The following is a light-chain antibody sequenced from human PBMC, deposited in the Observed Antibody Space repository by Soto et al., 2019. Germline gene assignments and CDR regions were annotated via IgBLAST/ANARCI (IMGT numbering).Light chain of an antibody. CDR3: SSYAGSNMGA. CDR1: RSDVGGYNF. J-gene: IGLJ1*01. CDR2: EVT. Sequence: QSVLTQPPSASGSPGQSVTISCTGTRSDVGGYNFVSWYQQHPGKAPKLLIYEVTQRPSGVPDRFSASKSGNTASLTVSGLQAEDEADYYCSSYAGSNMGAFGTGTKVTVL. V-gene: IGLV2-8*01.